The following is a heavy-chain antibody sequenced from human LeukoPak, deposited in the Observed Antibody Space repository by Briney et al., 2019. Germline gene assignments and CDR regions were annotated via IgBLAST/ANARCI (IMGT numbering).Heavy chain of an antibody. CDR1: GGSTSTYY. Sequence: SETLSLTCTVSGGSTSTYYWNWIRQSPGKGLEWIGYIYYSGSTNYNPSLKSRVTISVDTSKDQFSLNLNSVTAADTAVYYCARDVRPLIHAFDIWGQGTVVTVSS. CDR3: ARDVRPLIHAFDI. J-gene: IGHJ3*02. CDR2: IYYSGST. V-gene: IGHV4-59*01.